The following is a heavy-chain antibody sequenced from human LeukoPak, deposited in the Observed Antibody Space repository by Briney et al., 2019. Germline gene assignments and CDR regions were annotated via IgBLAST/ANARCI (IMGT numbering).Heavy chain of an antibody. V-gene: IGHV4-59*01. Sequence: SETLSLTCTVSGGSIDSYYWSWIRQPPGKGLEYIGYVYYSGSTNYNPSLKSRVTISVDTSKNQFSLNLSSVTAADTAVYYCARSHTVTAWHALDHWGRGTLVTVSS. D-gene: IGHD4-17*01. CDR1: GGSIDSYY. CDR2: VYYSGST. J-gene: IGHJ4*02. CDR3: ARSHTVTAWHALDH.